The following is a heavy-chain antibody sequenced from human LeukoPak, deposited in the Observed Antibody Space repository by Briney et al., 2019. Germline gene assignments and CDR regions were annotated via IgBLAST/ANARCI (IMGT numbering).Heavy chain of an antibody. Sequence: GGSLRLSCAASGFTFSSYWMSWVRQAPGKGLEWVANIKQGGSEKYYVDSVKGRFTISRDNAKNSLYLQMNSLRAEDTAVYYCARAMVVAATRLVWFDPWGQGTLVTVSS. CDR2: IKQGGSEK. J-gene: IGHJ5*02. D-gene: IGHD2-15*01. CDR1: GFTFSSYW. V-gene: IGHV3-7*03. CDR3: ARAMVVAATRLVWFDP.